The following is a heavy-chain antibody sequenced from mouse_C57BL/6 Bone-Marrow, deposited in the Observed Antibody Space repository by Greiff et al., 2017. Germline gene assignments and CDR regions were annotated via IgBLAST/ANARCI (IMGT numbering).Heavy chain of an antibody. CDR2: ISSGGSYT. D-gene: IGHD1-1*01. V-gene: IGHV5-6*02. Sequence: DVKLVESGGDLVKPGGSLKLSCAASGFTFSSYGMSWVRQTPDKRLEWVATISSGGSYTYYPDSVKGRFTISRDNAKNTLYLQMSSLKSEDTAMYYCARQGSSAWFAYWGQGTLVTVSA. CDR1: GFTFSSYG. CDR3: ARQGSSAWFAY. J-gene: IGHJ3*01.